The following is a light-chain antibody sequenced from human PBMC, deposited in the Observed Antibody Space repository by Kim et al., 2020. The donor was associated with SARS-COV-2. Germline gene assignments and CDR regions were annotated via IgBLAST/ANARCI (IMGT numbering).Light chain of an antibody. Sequence: DIVMTQSPDSLAVSLGERATINCKSGQSVLYSSNNKNYLAWYQQKPGQPPKLLIYWASTRESGVPDRFSGSGSGTDFTLTISRLQAEDVAVYYCQQYYNTPSYTFGQGTKLEI. CDR1: QSVLYSSNNKNY. V-gene: IGKV4-1*01. J-gene: IGKJ2*01. CDR2: WAS. CDR3: QQYYNTPSYT.